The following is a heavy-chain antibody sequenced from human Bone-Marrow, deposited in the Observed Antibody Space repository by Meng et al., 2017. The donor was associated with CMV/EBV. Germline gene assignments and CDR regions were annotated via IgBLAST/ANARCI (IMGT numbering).Heavy chain of an antibody. V-gene: IGHV3-30*02. CDR1: GFTFSSYS. Sequence: GGSLRLSCAASGFTFSSYSMNWVRQAPGKGLEWVAFIRYDGSNKYYADPVTGRFTISRDNSKNALYLQMNSLRAEDTVGYYCAKVGEAWCGYECYFYAFDIWGQGTMVTVSS. J-gene: IGHJ3*02. CDR3: AKVGEAWCGYECYFYAFDI. CDR2: IRYDGSNK. D-gene: IGHD2-21*01.